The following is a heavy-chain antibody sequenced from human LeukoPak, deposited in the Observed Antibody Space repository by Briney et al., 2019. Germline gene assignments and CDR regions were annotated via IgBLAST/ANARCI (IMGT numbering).Heavy chain of an antibody. J-gene: IGHJ6*03. V-gene: IGHV4-34*01. CDR3: ASLPMVRGVRGVYYYYYMDV. D-gene: IGHD3-10*01. Sequence: PSETLSLTCAVYGGSFSGYYWSWIRQPPGKGLEWIGEINHSGSTNYNPSLKSRVTISVDTSKNQFSLKLSSVTSADTAVYYCASLPMVRGVRGVYYYYYMDVWGKGTTVTVSS. CDR2: INHSGST. CDR1: GGSFSGYY.